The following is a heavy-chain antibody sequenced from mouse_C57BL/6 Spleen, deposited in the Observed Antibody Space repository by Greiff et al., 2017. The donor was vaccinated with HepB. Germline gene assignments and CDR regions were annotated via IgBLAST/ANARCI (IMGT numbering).Heavy chain of an antibody. CDR2: IYPGSGST. CDR3: ARGITTVVAPSAMDY. J-gene: IGHJ4*01. Sequence: QVQLQQPGAELVKPGASVKMSCKASGYTFTSYWITWVKQRPGQGLEWIGDIYPGSGSTNYNEKFKSKATLTVDTSSSTAYMQLSSLTSEDSAVYYCARGITTVVAPSAMDYWGQGTSVTVSS. V-gene: IGHV1-55*01. D-gene: IGHD1-1*01. CDR1: GYTFTSYW.